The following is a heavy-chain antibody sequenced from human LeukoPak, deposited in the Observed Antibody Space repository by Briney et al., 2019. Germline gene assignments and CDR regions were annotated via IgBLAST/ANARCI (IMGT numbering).Heavy chain of an antibody. J-gene: IGHJ4*02. Sequence: SETLSLTCTVSGGSISSSSYYWGWLRQPPGKGLEWIGSIYYSGSTYYNPSLKSRVTISVDTSKNQFSLKLSSVTAADTAVYYCATGIAAAGNYFDYWGQGTLVTVSS. CDR3: ATGIAAAGNYFDY. D-gene: IGHD6-13*01. CDR1: GGSISSSSYY. V-gene: IGHV4-39*01. CDR2: IYYSGST.